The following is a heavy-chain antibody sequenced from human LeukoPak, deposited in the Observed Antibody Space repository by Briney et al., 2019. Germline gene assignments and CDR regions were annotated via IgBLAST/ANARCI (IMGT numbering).Heavy chain of an antibody. CDR3: ARSSGWLIDY. V-gene: IGHV3-48*03. CDR2: ISSSGSTI. CDR1: EFTFSNYG. J-gene: IGHJ4*02. Sequence: GGSLRLSCAASEFTFSNYGINWVRQAPGKGLEWVSYISSSGSTIHYADSVKGRVTISRDNAKNSLYLQMNSLRAEDTAVYYCARSSGWLIDYWGQGTLVTV. D-gene: IGHD6-19*01.